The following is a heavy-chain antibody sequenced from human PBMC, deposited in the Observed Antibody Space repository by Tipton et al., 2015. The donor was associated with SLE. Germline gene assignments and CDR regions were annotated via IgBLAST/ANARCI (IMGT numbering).Heavy chain of an antibody. J-gene: IGHJ4*01. D-gene: IGHD3-10*01. Sequence: TLSLTCTVSGGSISSSYYWGWIRQSPGKGLEWIGSISYTGSTYYNPSLKSRVTISVDMSKSQFSLKLTSVTAADTAVYYCARGAKERITLVRVRPYYFDYWGQGSLVTVSS. V-gene: IGHV4-39*07. CDR3: ARGAKERITLVRVRPYYFDY. CDR2: ISYTGST. CDR1: GGSISSSYY.